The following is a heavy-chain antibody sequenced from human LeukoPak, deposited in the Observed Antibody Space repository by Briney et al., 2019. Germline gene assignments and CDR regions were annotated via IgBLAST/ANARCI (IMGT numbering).Heavy chain of an antibody. V-gene: IGHV4-39*02. Sequence: SETLSLNCIVSGGSTSGGNYYWGWIRRPPGKGLEWIGGISSSGNTYYNPSLKSRITISIDTSKNHFSLKLSSVTAADTAVYYCARLGAGPTYYDFWSGYSSFYFDYWGQGTLVTVSS. CDR2: ISSSGNT. CDR1: GGSTSGGNYY. J-gene: IGHJ4*02. CDR3: ARLGAGPTYYDFWSGYSSFYFDY. D-gene: IGHD3-3*01.